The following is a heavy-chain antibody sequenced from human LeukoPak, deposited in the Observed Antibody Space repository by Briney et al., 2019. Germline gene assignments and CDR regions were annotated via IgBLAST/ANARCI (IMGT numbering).Heavy chain of an antibody. CDR3: ARDHSEPGVFFDP. D-gene: IGHD1-14*01. CDR1: GFTFSSYW. V-gene: IGHV3-7*03. CDR2: INQVGSEK. Sequence: PGGSLILSCSASGFTFSSYWMIWVRQAPGKGLEWVANINQVGSEKYYADSVKGRFTISRDNSKNSLYLQMNSLRAEDTAVYFCARDHSEPGVFFDPWGQGTLVTVSS. J-gene: IGHJ5*02.